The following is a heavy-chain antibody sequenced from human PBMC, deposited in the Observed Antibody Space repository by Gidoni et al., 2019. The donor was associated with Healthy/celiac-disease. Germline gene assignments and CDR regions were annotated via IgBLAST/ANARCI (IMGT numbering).Heavy chain of an antibody. D-gene: IGHD2-2*02. V-gene: IGHV3-23*01. CDR2: IRGSGSSI. Sequence: EVLLFESGGGLVLPGGSLGLSCAASGFTFSSYAMGWVRQAPGKGLEWVSAIRGSGSSIYYADSAKGGFTISRVHSKNTLYRQMNSLRAEDTAVYYWSKDCSSTSCYRWYYWGQGTLVTVSS. CDR1: GFTFSSYA. CDR3: SKDCSSTSCYRWYY. J-gene: IGHJ4*02.